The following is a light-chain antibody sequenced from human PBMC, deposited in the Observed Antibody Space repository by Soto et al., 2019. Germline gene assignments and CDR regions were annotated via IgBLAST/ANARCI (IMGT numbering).Light chain of an antibody. Sequence: EIVLTQSPGTLSLSPGERATLSCRASQSVSSSYLAWYQQKPGQAPRLLIYGASSRANGIPDRFSGSGSGTDFPLTISRLEPEDFAVYYCQQYGSSPRTFGPGTKVDIK. CDR1: QSVSSSY. J-gene: IGKJ3*01. CDR3: QQYGSSPRT. CDR2: GAS. V-gene: IGKV3-20*01.